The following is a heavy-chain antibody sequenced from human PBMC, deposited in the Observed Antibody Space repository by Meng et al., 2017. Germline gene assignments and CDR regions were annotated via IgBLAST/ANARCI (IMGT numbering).Heavy chain of an antibody. Sequence: SVKVSCKASGGTFSSYAISWVRQAPGQGLEWMGGIIPIFCTANYAQKFQGRVTITADKSTSTAYMELSSLRSEDTAVYYCASPPRDYYDFSYFDYWGQGTLVTVSS. CDR1: GGTFSSYA. CDR3: ASPPRDYYDFSYFDY. CDR2: IIPIFCTA. D-gene: IGHD3-3*01. V-gene: IGHV1-69*06. J-gene: IGHJ4*02.